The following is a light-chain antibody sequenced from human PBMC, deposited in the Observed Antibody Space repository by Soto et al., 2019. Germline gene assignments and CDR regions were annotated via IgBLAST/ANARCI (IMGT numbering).Light chain of an antibody. CDR3: QSYDSSLSGSRV. Sequence: QSVLTQPPSVSGAPGQRVTISCTGSSSNIGAGYDVHWYQHLPGTAPKLLIYGNDNRPSGVPDRFSGSKFGTSAYLAITGLQAEDDADYYCQSYDSSLSGSRVFGGGTKVTVL. J-gene: IGLJ3*02. CDR1: SSNIGAGYD. V-gene: IGLV1-40*01. CDR2: GND.